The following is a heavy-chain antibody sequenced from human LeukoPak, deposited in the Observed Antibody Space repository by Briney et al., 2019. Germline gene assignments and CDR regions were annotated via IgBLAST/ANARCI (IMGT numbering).Heavy chain of an antibody. V-gene: IGHV3-7*05. CDR1: GFTFSNYW. J-gene: IGHJ4*02. CDR2: IKQDGSEK. Sequence: GGSLRLSCATSGFTFSNYWMSWVRQAPGKGLEWVANIKQDGSEKYYVDSVKGRFTISRDSAQNSLYLQMNSLRAEDTAVYYCARARSNYIIFDYWGQGTLVTVSS. D-gene: IGHD4-11*01. CDR3: ARARSNYIIFDY.